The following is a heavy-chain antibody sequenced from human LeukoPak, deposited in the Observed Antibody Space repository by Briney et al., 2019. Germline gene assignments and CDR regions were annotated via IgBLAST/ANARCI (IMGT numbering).Heavy chain of an antibody. CDR2: ITGSGPFM. CDR3: ARLPYCTGGVCYSFVN. V-gene: IGHV3-21*05. Sequence: GGSLRLSCAASGFTFSAYSMNWVRQAPGKGLEWVSYITGSGPFMLYADSVKGRFTISRDNAKNSVYLQMNSLRAEDTAVYYCARLPYCTGGVCYSFVNWGQGTLVTVSS. J-gene: IGHJ4*02. CDR1: GFTFSAYS. D-gene: IGHD2-8*02.